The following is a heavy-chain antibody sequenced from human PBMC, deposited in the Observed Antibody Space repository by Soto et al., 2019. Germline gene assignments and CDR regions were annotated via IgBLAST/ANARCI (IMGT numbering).Heavy chain of an antibody. CDR1: GYTFSSYGSTYG. CDR3: ARYCSGGSCYHNWFDP. CDR2: ISSYNGNT. D-gene: IGHD2-15*01. J-gene: IGHJ5*02. V-gene: IGHV1-18*01. Sequence: QVQLVQSGAEVKNPGASVKVSCKSSGYTFSSYGSTYGISWVRQAPGQGLQWMGWISSYNGNTNYAQKFQGRVTMTTDPSTSTAYMELRSVRSDDTAVYYCARYCSGGSCYHNWFDPWGQGTLVTVSS.